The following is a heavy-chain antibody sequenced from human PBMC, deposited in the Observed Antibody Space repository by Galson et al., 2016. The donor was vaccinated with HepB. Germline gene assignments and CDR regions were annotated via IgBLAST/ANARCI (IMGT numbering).Heavy chain of an antibody. Sequence: SETLSLTCALSGGSISSYYWSWIRQPPGKGLEWIGYIYYNGGTNYNPSLKSRVTISVDTSKNQFSLKLSSVTAADTAGYYCAREIVYCSSSSCYEAHDAFDIWGQGTLVIASS. CDR2: IYYNGGT. V-gene: IGHV4-59*01. J-gene: IGHJ3*02. CDR1: GGSISSYY. CDR3: AREIVYCSSSSCYEAHDAFDI. D-gene: IGHD2-2*01.